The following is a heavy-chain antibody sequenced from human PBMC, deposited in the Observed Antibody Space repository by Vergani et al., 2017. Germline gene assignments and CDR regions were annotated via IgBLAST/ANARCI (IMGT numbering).Heavy chain of an antibody. CDR1: GFTFSSYG. V-gene: IGHV3-30*18. D-gene: IGHD6-13*01. CDR2: ISYDESNK. CDR3: AKGSGYSSSWYVDY. J-gene: IGHJ4*02. Sequence: QVQLVESGGGVVQPGRSLRLSCAASGFTFSSYGMHWVRQAPGKGLEWVAVISYDESNKYYADSVKGRFTISRDNSKNTLYLQMNSLRAEDTAVYYCAKGSGYSSSWYVDYWGQGTLVTVSS.